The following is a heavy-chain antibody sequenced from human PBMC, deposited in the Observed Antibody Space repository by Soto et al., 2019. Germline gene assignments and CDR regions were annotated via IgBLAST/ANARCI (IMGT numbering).Heavy chain of an antibody. Sequence: KPSETLSLTCTVSGGSISSSSYYWGWIRQPPGKGLEWIGSIYYSGSTYYNPSLKSRVTISVDTSKNQFSLKLSSVTAADTAVYYCARSLGGYYDSSGYYLSWDYFDYWGQGTLVTV. CDR2: IYYSGST. CDR1: GGSISSSSYY. D-gene: IGHD3-22*01. J-gene: IGHJ4*02. CDR3: ARSLGGYYDSSGYYLSWDYFDY. V-gene: IGHV4-39*01.